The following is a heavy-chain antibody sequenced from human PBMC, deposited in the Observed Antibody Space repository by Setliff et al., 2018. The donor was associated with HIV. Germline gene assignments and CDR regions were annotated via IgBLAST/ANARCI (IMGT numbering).Heavy chain of an antibody. CDR2: ISAYNGNT. CDR3: ARDRLTAGKYCSDSSGYRLFFDY. CDR1: GYTFTNYG. D-gene: IGHD3-22*01. J-gene: IGHJ4*02. Sequence: ASVKVSCKASGYTFTNYGISWVRQAPGQGLEWVGWISAYNGNTNYAQKLQGRVTMTTDTSTYTAFMELRSLKSDDTAVYYCARDRLTAGKYCSDSSGYRLFFDYWGQGALVTVSS. V-gene: IGHV1-18*01.